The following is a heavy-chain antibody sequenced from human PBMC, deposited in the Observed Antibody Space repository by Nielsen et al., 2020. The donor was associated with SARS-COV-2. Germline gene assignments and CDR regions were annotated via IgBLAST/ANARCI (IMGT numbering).Heavy chain of an antibody. CDR1: GFTFGDYA. Sequence: GGSLRLSCTASGFTFGDYAMSWVRQAPGKGLEWVSGISWNSGSIGYADSVKGRFTISRDNAKNSLYLQMNSLHQGPIGLPPGTLLQEHLWG. V-gene: IGHV3-9*01. CDR3: TLLQEHL. J-gene: IGHJ6*01. CDR2: ISWNSGSI.